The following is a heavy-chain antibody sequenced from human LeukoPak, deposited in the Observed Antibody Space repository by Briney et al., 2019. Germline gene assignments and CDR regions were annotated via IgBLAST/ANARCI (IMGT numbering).Heavy chain of an antibody. Sequence: GGSLRLSCAASGFTFSSYAMSWVRQAPGKGLEWVSAISGSGGSTYYADSVKGRFTNSRDNSKNTLYLQMNSLRAEDTAVYYCASERIAARPGLPLGAWGQGTLVTVSS. CDR2: ISGSGGST. CDR1: GFTFSSYA. D-gene: IGHD6-6*01. V-gene: IGHV3-23*01. CDR3: ASERIAARPGLPLGA. J-gene: IGHJ5*02.